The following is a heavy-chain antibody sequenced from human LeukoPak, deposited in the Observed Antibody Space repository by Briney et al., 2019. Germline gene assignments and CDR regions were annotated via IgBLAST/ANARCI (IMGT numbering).Heavy chain of an antibody. J-gene: IGHJ3*02. CDR2: IKQDGTEK. CDR1: GFTFTTYW. D-gene: IGHD1-26*01. Sequence: QTGGSLRLSCAASGFTFTTYWMGWVRQAPGKGLEWVANIKQDGTEKYYVDSVKGRFTISRDNVKHSLYLQMNSLRAEDTALYYCARGSSGSYSLDAFDIWGQGTMVTVSS. CDR3: ARGSSGSYSLDAFDI. V-gene: IGHV3-7*03.